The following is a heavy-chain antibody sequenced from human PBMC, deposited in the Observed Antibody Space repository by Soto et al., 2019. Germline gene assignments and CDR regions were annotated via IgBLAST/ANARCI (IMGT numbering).Heavy chain of an antibody. J-gene: IGHJ6*02. V-gene: IGHV3-53*01. CDR1: GFTVSSNY. CDR2: IYSGGST. CDR3: ARDRGVSPPNYYYYGMDV. Sequence: GGSLRLSCAASGFTVSSNYMSWVRQAPGKGLEWVSVIYSGGSTYYADSVKGRFTISRDNSKNTLYLQMNSLRAEDTAVYYCARDRGVSPPNYYYYGMDVWGQGTTVTVSS. D-gene: IGHD3-10*01.